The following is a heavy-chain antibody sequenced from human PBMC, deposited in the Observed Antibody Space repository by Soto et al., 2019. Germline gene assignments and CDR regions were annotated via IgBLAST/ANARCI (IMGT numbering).Heavy chain of an antibody. Sequence: EVQLVESGGGLVQPGGSLRLSCAASGFTFSYHAMHWVRQAPGRGLEWVATIRQDGGQMYYVDSVKGRFTISRDRAKNSLYLQMNSLTVEDTALYYCSTTGGYWGQGILVTVSS. D-gene: IGHD2-8*02. CDR2: IRQDGGQM. V-gene: IGHV3-7*05. J-gene: IGHJ4*02. CDR3: STTGGY. CDR1: GFTFSYHA.